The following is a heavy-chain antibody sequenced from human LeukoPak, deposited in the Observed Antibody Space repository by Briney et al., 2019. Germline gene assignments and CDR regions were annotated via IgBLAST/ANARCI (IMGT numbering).Heavy chain of an antibody. CDR1: GFTFSRFK. Sequence: GGSLRLSCAASGFTFSRFKINWARQAPGKGLEWVSYITGSGSSIYYADSVKGRFTVSRDNAKNSLYLQMNSLRAEDTAVYYCARDLRGDVWGQGTTVTVSS. CDR2: ITGSGSSI. V-gene: IGHV3-48*03. J-gene: IGHJ6*02. CDR3: ARDLRGDV.